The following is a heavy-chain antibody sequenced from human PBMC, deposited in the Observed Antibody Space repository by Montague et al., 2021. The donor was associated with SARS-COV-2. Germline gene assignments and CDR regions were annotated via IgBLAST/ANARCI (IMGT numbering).Heavy chain of an antibody. Sequence: SLRLSCAASGFTFSSYAMSWVRQAPGEGLEWVSTISISDGNTYYADSVKGRFTISRDKSKNTLYLQMYSLRAEDTAVYYCAKDRQLVGDDAFDIWGQGTMVTVSS. D-gene: IGHD6-13*01. CDR1: GFTFSSYA. CDR2: ISISDGNT. CDR3: AKDRQLVGDDAFDI. J-gene: IGHJ3*02. V-gene: IGHV3-23*01.